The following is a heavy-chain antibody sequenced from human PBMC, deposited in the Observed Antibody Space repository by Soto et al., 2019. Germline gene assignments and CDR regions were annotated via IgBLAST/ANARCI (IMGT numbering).Heavy chain of an antibody. J-gene: IGHJ4*02. V-gene: IGHV2-5*02. Sequence: QITLKESGPTRVKPTQTLALTCTFSGFSLTTSGVGVAWIRKTPGKALEWLAVIYWDDDKRYSPSLMSRLTITKETSKHQVVLTMANMDPVETGTYFCAHRGYMYGNWDHGYFDYWGQGTLVTVSS. CDR3: AHRGYMYGNWDHGYFDY. CDR2: IYWDDDK. D-gene: IGHD5-18*01. CDR1: GFSLTTSGVG.